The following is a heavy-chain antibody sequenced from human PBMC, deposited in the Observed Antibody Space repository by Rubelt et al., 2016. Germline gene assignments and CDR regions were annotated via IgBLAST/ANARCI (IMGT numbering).Heavy chain of an antibody. J-gene: IGHJ4*02. V-gene: IGHV1-3*01. CDR2: INAGTGNT. D-gene: IGHD6-13*01. CDR3: ARDEPYSSSWYDY. CDR1: GYTFTSYA. Sequence: QVQLVQSGAEVKKPGASVKVSCKASGYTFTSYAMHWVRQATGQRLELMGWINAGTGNTNYAQKLQGRVTMTTDTSTSTAYMELRSLRSDDTAVYYCARDEPYSSSWYDYWGQGTLVTVSS.